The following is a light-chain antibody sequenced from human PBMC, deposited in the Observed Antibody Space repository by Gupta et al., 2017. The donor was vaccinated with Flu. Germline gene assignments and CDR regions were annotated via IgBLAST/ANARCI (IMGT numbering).Light chain of an antibody. J-gene: IGLJ3*02. V-gene: IGLV1-44*01. CDR2: NDY. CDR3: AAWDDSQIAWV. CDR1: SSNIGTNT. Sequence: QSVLTQPPSASVTPGQRVTISCSGSSSNIGTNTVNWYQQLPGTAPKLLIYNDYQRPSGVPDRFSGSKSGTSASLAISGLQSEDEAHYFCAAWDDSQIAWVFGGGTKLTVL.